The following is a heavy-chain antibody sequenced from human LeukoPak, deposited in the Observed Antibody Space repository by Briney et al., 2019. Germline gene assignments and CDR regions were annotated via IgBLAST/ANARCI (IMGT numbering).Heavy chain of an antibody. Sequence: SETLSLTCTVSGYSISSGYYWGWIRQPPGKGLEWIGAKHHSGSTYYNPSLKSRVTISLDTSKNQFSLKLTSVTAADTAVYYCARGPIWHRKFDPWGQGTLVTVSS. CDR2: KHHSGST. V-gene: IGHV4-38-2*02. CDR1: GYSISSGYY. CDR3: ARGPIWHRKFDP. J-gene: IGHJ5*02. D-gene: IGHD2-2*02.